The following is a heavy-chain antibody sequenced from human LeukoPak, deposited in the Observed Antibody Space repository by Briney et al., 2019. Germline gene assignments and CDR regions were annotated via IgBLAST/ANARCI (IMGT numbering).Heavy chain of an antibody. CDR3: ARETGIAVAGAAVDY. CDR1: GYTFTGYY. V-gene: IGHV1-2*02. J-gene: IGHJ4*02. Sequence: ASVKVSCKASGYTFTGYYMHWVRQAPGQGLEGMGWINPNSGGTNYAQKFQGRVTMTRDTSISTAYMELSRLRSDDTAVYYCARETGIAVAGAAVDYWGQGTLVTVSS. D-gene: IGHD6-19*01. CDR2: INPNSGGT.